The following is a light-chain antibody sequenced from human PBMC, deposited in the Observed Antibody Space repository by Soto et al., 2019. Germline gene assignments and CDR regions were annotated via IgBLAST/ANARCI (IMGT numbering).Light chain of an antibody. CDR3: HSGT. CDR1: QSISSW. CDR2: DAS. V-gene: IGKV1-5*01. J-gene: IGKJ2*01. Sequence: DIQMTQSPSTLSASVGDRVTITCRASQSISSWLAWYQQKPGKAPKLLIYDASSLESGVPSRFSGSGSGTEFTLTISSLQPDDFATYYCHSGTFGQGTKLEIK.